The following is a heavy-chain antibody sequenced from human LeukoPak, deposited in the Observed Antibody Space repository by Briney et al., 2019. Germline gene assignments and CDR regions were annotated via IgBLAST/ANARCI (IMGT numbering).Heavy chain of an antibody. CDR2: SYYSGST. D-gene: IGHD2-15*01. J-gene: IGHJ4*02. CDR3: ARQLLGYCSGGKCYYFDF. CDR1: GGSITSTTYY. Sequence: SETLSLTCTVSGGSITSTTYYWGWIRQPPGKGLEGIASSYYSGSTYYSPSLESPVTISVDTSKTPFSLELSSVTADDTAVYYCARQLLGYCSGGKCYYFDFWGQGTLVTVSS. V-gene: IGHV4-39*01.